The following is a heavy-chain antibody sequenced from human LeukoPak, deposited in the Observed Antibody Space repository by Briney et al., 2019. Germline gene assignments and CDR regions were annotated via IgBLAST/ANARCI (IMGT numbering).Heavy chain of an antibody. Sequence: PGRSLRLSCVASGLTLSNFGVHWVRQAPGKGPEWVAVIWNDGSHQYYSDSVKGRFTISRDNSKNTVYLQMNSLRVEDTAVYYCAKDSNEFGDSCVDYWGQGTLVIVSS. CDR3: AKDSNEFGDSCVDY. D-gene: IGHD3-10*01. CDR2: IWNDGSHQ. V-gene: IGHV3-33*06. CDR1: GLTLSNFG. J-gene: IGHJ4*02.